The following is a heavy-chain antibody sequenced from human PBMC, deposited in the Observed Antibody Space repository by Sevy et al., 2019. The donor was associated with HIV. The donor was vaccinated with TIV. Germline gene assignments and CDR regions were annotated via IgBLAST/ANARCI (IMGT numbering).Heavy chain of an antibody. CDR3: ARGGDSSSWYPAFDY. Sequence: ASMKVSCKASGGTFSSYAISWVRQAPGQGLEWMGRIIPIFGTANYAQKFQGRVTITADESTSTAYMELSSLRSEDTAVYYCARGGDSSSWYPAFDYWGQGTLVTVSS. CDR1: GGTFSSYA. V-gene: IGHV1-69*13. CDR2: IIPIFGTA. D-gene: IGHD6-13*01. J-gene: IGHJ4*02.